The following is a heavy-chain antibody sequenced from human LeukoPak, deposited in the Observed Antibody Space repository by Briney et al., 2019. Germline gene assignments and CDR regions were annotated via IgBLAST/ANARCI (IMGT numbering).Heavy chain of an antibody. Sequence: PGGSLRLSCAAPGFTFSSYWMTWLRQAPGKGLEWVATIKADGGDQYYVDSLRGRFTISRDNAKNSLYLQMNNLTAEDTAVYYRARDRSRFGYWGQGTLVTVSS. CDR3: ARDRSRFGY. CDR1: GFTFSSYW. J-gene: IGHJ4*02. CDR2: IKADGGDQ. D-gene: IGHD6-6*01. V-gene: IGHV3-7*01.